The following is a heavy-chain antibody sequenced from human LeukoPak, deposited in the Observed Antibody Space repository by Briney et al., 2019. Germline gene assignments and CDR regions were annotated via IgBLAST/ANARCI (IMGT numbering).Heavy chain of an antibody. V-gene: IGHV3-43D*03. D-gene: IGHD4-17*01. CDR3: AKDFRRMTTVTSGAYFHY. CDR1: GFTFDDYA. CDR2: VTWDGSGA. J-gene: IGHJ4*02. Sequence: GGSLRLSCAASGFTFDDYAMHWVRKAPGKGLEWVAFVTWDGSGAYYADSVKGRFTISRDNSKNSLYLQMNSLRAEDTALYYCAKDFRRMTTVTSGAYFHYWGQGTLVTVSS.